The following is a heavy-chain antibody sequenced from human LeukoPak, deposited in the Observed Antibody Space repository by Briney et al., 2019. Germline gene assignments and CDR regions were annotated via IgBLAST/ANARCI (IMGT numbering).Heavy chain of an antibody. CDR2: ISGTGNKE. CDR1: GFTFSHYY. CDR3: ARDYSESEYFFDY. J-gene: IGHJ4*02. D-gene: IGHD1-26*01. V-gene: IGHV3-11*01. Sequence: GGSLRLSCVTSGFTFSHYYMTWIRQAPGKGLEWASCISGTGNKEYYADSVKGRFTISRDNAQNSLYLQMSSLRAEDTAIYYCARDYSESEYFFDYWGQGSLVAVSS.